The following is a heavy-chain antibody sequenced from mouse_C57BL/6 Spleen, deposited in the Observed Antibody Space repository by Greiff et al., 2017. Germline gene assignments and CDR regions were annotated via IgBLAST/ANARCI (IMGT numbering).Heavy chain of an antibody. CDR1: GYTFTSYW. D-gene: IGHD2-5*01. CDR3: ASVSNFYAMDY. V-gene: IGHV1-69*01. J-gene: IGHJ4*01. CDR2: IDPSDSYT. Sequence: QVQLQQSGAELVMPGASVKLSCKASGYTFTSYWMHWVKQRPGQGLEWIGEIDPSDSYTNYNQKFKGKSTLTVDKSSSTAYMQLSSLTSEDSAVYYCASVSNFYAMDYWGQGTSVTVSS.